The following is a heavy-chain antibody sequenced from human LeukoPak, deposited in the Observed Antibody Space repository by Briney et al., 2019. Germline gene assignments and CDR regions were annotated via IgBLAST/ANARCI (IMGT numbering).Heavy chain of an antibody. CDR3: TTWSDWFGELLYAFDI. J-gene: IGHJ3*02. CDR1: GFTFSNAW. Sequence: GGSLRLSCAASGFTFSNAWMSWVRQAPGKGLEWVGRIKSKTDGGTTDYAAPVKGRFTISRDDSKNTLYLQMNSLKTEDTAVYYCTTWSDWFGELLYAFDIWGQGTMVTVSS. V-gene: IGHV3-15*01. CDR2: IKSKTDGGTT. D-gene: IGHD3-10*01.